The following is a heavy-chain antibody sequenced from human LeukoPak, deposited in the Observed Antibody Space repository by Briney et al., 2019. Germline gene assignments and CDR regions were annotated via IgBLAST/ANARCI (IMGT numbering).Heavy chain of an antibody. CDR2: ISSNGGST. V-gene: IGHV3-64*01. J-gene: IGHJ6*03. D-gene: IGHD2-21*01. CDR1: GFTFSSYA. CDR3: AREAYAYAMDV. Sequence: PGGSLRLSCAASGFTFSSYAMHWVRQAPGKGLEYVSAISSNGGSTYYANSVKGRFTISRDNSKNTLYLQMGSLRAEDMAVYYCAREAYAYAMDVWGKGTTVTVSS.